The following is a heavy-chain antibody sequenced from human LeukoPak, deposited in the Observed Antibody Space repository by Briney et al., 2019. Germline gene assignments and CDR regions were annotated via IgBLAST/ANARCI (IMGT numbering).Heavy chain of an antibody. J-gene: IGHJ4*02. V-gene: IGHV1-46*01. Sequence: GGSVKVSCKASGYTFTSYYKHWVRQAPGQGLEWMGIINPSGGSTSYAQKFQGRVTMTRDTSTSTVYMELSSLRSEDTAVYYCSSCSSTSCTDYWGQGTLVTVSS. CDR2: INPSGGST. CDR3: SSCSSTSCTDY. CDR1: GYTFTSYY. D-gene: IGHD2-2*01.